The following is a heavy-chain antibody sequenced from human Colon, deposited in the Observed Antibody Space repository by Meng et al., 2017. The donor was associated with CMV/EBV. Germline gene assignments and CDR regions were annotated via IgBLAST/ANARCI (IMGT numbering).Heavy chain of an antibody. CDR1: AFSLSNVY. Sequence: EVQLVQSGGGVVKPGESLRASCAASAFSLSNVYINWVRQAPGKGLEWVGRITSKNDGGAIDYAAAVKGRFTISRDNAKNSLFLQMNSLRAEDTAVYYCAGGNNGNYAYWGQGTLVTVSS. J-gene: IGHJ4*02. CDR2: ITSKNDGGAI. CDR3: AGGNNGNYAY. V-gene: IGHV3-15*07. D-gene: IGHD4-17*01.